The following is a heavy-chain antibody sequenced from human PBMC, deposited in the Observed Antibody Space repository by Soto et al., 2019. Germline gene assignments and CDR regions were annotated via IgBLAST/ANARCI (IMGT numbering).Heavy chain of an antibody. CDR2: INPSGGST. CDR1: GYTFTSYY. J-gene: IGHJ5*02. CDR3: ARVFGREVTMVRGVILPWFDP. D-gene: IGHD3-10*01. V-gene: IGHV1-46*01. Sequence: ASVKVSCKASGYTFTSYYMHWVRQAPGQGLEWMGIINPSGGSTSYAQKFQGRVTMTRDTSTSTVYMELSSLRSEDTAVYYCARVFGREVTMVRGVILPWFDPWGQGTLVTVSS.